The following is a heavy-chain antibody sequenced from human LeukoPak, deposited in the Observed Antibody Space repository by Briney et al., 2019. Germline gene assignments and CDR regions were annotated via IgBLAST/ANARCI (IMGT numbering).Heavy chain of an antibody. D-gene: IGHD3-10*01. CDR1: GYTFTGYY. Sequence: ASVKVSCKASGYTFTGYYMHWVRQAPGQGLEWMGWINPNSGGTNYAQKFQGRVTMTRDTSISTAYMELSRLRSDDTAVYYCARDRITMVRGVIPGDAFDIWGQGTMVTVSS. V-gene: IGHV1-2*02. CDR3: ARDRITMVRGVIPGDAFDI. CDR2: INPNSGGT. J-gene: IGHJ3*02.